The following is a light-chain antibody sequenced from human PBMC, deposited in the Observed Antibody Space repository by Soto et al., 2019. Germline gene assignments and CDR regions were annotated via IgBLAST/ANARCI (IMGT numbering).Light chain of an antibody. Sequence: EIVLTQSPGTLSLSPGERATLSCRASQSVRSSHLAWYQQKPGQAPRLLIYGASSRATGIPDRFSGSGSGTDFTLTISRLEPEDFAVYYCQKYGSSPWTFGQGTKVEIK. CDR2: GAS. CDR3: QKYGSSPWT. J-gene: IGKJ1*01. CDR1: QSVRSSH. V-gene: IGKV3-20*01.